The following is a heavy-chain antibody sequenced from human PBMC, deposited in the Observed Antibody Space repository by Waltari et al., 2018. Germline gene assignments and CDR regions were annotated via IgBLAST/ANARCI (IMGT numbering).Heavy chain of an antibody. V-gene: IGHV3-53*01. CDR1: GFTVSNNH. J-gene: IGHJ4*02. Sequence: EVQLVESGGDLIQPGGSLRLSCAVSGFTVSNNHMSWVRQAPGKGLDWVSVIYNDGRTYYADSVKGRFTISRDNSKNTLSLEMKSLRVDDTAVYYCVGYGGNSASWGQGTRVTVSS. CDR2: IYNDGRT. CDR3: VGYGGNSAS. D-gene: IGHD2-21*01.